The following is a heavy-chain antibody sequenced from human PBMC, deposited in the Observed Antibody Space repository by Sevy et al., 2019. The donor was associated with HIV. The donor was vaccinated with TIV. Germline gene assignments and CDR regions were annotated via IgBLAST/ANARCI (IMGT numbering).Heavy chain of an antibody. CDR3: ARDSSRGWSYENY. D-gene: IGHD6-19*01. Sequence: GGSLRLSCAASGFTSSSYWMSWVRQAPGKGLEWVANIKQDGSEKYYVDSVKGRFTISRDNAKNSLYLQMNSLRAEDTAVYYCARDSSRGWSYENYWGQGTLVTVSS. CDR1: GFTSSSYW. V-gene: IGHV3-7*01. CDR2: IKQDGSEK. J-gene: IGHJ4*02.